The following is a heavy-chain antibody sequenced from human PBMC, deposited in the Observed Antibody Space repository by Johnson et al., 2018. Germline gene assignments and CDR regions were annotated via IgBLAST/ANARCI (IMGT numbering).Heavy chain of an antibody. J-gene: IGHJ4*02. D-gene: IGHD2-21*02. CDR1: GYTFTSYN. Sequence: VQLVETGAEVKKPGASVKVSCQASGYTFTSYNIHWVRQATGQGLEWMGWMSPNSGNTGFAQKFQGRVTMTRNTSINTAYMELSSLRSDDPAVYYCASGPACCDDCFSYWGQGTLVTVSS. V-gene: IGHV1-8*01. CDR3: ASGPACCDDCFSY. CDR2: MSPNSGNT.